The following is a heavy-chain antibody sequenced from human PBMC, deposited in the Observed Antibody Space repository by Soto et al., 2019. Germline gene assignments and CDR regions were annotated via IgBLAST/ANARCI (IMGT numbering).Heavy chain of an antibody. J-gene: IGHJ4*02. D-gene: IGHD3-10*01. CDR2: IYSGGST. V-gene: IGHV3-66*01. CDR3: AMDNVWFGERDD. Sequence: EGQVVESGGGLVQPGGSLRLSCAASGFTFSTNYMCWVRQAPGKGLEWVSVIYSGGSTYYSDSVKGRFTISRDNSKNTLYLQMNRIRAEDTSVYDCAMDNVWFGERDDWGQGTLVTVSS. CDR1: GFTFSTNY.